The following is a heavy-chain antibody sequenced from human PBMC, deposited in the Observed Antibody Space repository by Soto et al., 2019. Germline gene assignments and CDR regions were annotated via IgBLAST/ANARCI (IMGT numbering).Heavy chain of an antibody. Sequence: GGSRRLPCAASAFTLRSFTMNWVRQAPGKRLEWVSTISSNSAYIYYTDALRGRFTISRDNAKNSLHLQINSLRAEDTAVYYCRRVASRDSSARGWFDPWGPGTLVTVSS. CDR1: AFTLRSFT. CDR3: RRVASRDSSARGWFDP. J-gene: IGHJ5*02. CDR2: ISSNSAYI. D-gene: IGHD6-13*01. V-gene: IGHV3-21*01.